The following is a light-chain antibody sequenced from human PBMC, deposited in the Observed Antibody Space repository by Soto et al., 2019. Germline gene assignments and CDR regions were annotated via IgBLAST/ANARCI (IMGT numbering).Light chain of an antibody. Sequence: QSVLTQPASVSGSPGQSITISCTGTSSDVGAYNYVSWYQQHPGKAPKLMIYDVSNRPSGVSNRFSGSKSGNTASLTISGLQDEDEADYYCSSYTSSGSVVFGGGTKLTVL. V-gene: IGLV2-14*01. CDR2: DVS. CDR3: SSYTSSGSVV. CDR1: SSDVGAYNY. J-gene: IGLJ2*01.